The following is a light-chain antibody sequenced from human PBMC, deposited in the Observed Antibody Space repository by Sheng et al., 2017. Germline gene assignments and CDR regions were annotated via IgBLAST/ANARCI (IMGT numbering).Light chain of an antibody. CDR3: QQYNSYSF. V-gene: IGKV1-39*01. CDR2: AAS. CDR1: QSISNY. Sequence: DIQMTQSPSSLSASVGDRVTIPCRASQSISNYLNWYQHKPGRAPKLLIYAASSLQSGVPSRFSGSGSGTDFTLTISSLQPDDFATYYCQQYNSYSFFGPGTKVDIK. J-gene: IGKJ3*01.